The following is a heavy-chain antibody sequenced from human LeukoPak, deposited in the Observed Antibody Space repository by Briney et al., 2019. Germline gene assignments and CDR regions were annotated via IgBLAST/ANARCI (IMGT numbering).Heavy chain of an antibody. CDR3: AKYVSVVVVTAIPNDAFDI. J-gene: IGHJ3*02. Sequence: GGSLRLSRAASGFTFNYAWMSWVRQAPGKGLEWVSAISGSGGSTYYADSVKGRFTISRDNSKNTLYLQMNSLRAEDTAVYYCAKYVSVVVVTAIPNDAFDIWGQGTMVTVSS. D-gene: IGHD2-21*02. V-gene: IGHV3-23*01. CDR1: GFTFNYAW. CDR2: ISGSGGST.